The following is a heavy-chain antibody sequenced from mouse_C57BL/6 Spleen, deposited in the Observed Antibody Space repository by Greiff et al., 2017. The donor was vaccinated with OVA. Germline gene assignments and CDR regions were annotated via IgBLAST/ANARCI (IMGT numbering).Heavy chain of an antibody. CDR2: IAPSDSYT. V-gene: IGHV1-69*01. Sequence: QVQLQQPGAELVMPGASVKLSCKASGYTFTSYWMHWVKQRPGQGLEWIGEIAPSDSYTNYNQKFKGKSTLTVDKSSSTAYMQLSSLTSEDSAVYYCARDGLFDYWGQGTTLTVSS. J-gene: IGHJ2*01. CDR1: GYTFTSYW. CDR3: ARDGLFDY.